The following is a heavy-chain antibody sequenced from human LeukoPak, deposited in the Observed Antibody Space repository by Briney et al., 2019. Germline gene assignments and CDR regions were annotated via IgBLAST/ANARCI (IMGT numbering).Heavy chain of an antibody. CDR3: ARGDPSGRPGIGFDY. D-gene: IGHD1-26*01. CDR1: GGSMSSYY. Sequence: PSETLSLTCNVSGGSMSSYYWSWIRQPPGKGLEWFGWFHDSRGTNYNPSLKSRVTLSADTSKNQFSLTLRSVTAADTAVYYCARGDPSGRPGIGFDYWGQGTLVTVSS. J-gene: IGHJ4*02. V-gene: IGHV4-59*01. CDR2: FHDSRGT.